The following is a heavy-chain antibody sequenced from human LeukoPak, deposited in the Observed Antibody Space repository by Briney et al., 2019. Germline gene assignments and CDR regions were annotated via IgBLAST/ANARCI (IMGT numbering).Heavy chain of an antibody. Sequence: PGGSLRLSCAASGFTFSTYGIHWVRQAPGKGLEWVAVIWYDGSNKYYADSVKGRFTISRDNSKNTLCLQMNSLRAEDTAVYYCAREKNSCSGGSCYSEAFDYWGQGTLVTVSS. D-gene: IGHD2-15*01. J-gene: IGHJ4*02. CDR3: AREKNSCSGGSCYSEAFDY. V-gene: IGHV3-33*01. CDR2: IWYDGSNK. CDR1: GFTFSTYG.